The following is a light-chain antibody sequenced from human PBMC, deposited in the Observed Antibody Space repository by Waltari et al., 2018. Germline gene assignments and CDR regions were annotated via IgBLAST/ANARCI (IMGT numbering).Light chain of an antibody. CDR1: TSDVGNYDL. V-gene: IGLV2-23*02. J-gene: IGLJ1*01. CDR2: EVI. Sequence: QSALTQPASVSGTPGQSITISCTGTTSDVGNYDLVSWYQHHPGKAPKLLICEVIKRPSGVSSLFSGSKPGSTASLIISGLQPDDEADYYCCSYAGRGTYVFGSGTKVTVL. CDR3: CSYAGRGTYV.